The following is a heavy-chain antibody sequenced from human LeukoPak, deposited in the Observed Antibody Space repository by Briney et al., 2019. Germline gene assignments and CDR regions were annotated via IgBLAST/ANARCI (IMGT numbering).Heavy chain of an antibody. J-gene: IGHJ4*02. CDR3: ARSSSGWYYFDY. V-gene: IGHV3-13*01. Sequence: PGGSLRLSCAASGFTFSSYDMHWVRQATGEGLEWVSTIDTAGDTYYPGSVKGRFTISRENVKNSLYLQMNSLRAGDTAVYYCARSSSGWYYFDYWGQGTLVTVSS. CDR1: GFTFSSYD. D-gene: IGHD6-19*01. CDR2: IDTAGDT.